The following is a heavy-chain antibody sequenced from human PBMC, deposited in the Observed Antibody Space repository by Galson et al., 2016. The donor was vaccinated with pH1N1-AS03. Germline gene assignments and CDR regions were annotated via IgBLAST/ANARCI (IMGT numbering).Heavy chain of an antibody. J-gene: IGHJ4*02. CDR1: GFTFSSYA. Sequence: SLRLSCAASGFTFSSYAMSWVRQAPGKGLEWVASIIGAGGVPYYAGSVKGRFAVSRDTSENTVYLQLDRLRPEKTAAYNCAKDKEAVADRREDFFDDWGQGTLVTVSS. D-gene: IGHD6-19*01. V-gene: IGHV3-23*01. CDR3: AKDKEAVADRREDFFDD. CDR2: IIGAGGVP.